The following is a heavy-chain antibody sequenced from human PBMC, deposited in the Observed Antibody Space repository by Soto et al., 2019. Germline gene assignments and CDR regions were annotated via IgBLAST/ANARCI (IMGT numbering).Heavy chain of an antibody. J-gene: IGHJ6*02. D-gene: IGHD3-10*01. CDR3: GADRGSAEFTYHGMDV. Sequence: GASVKVSCKDSGFTLTSSSVQWVRQARGQLLEWIGWIVVGSGNTNYAQKFQERVTITRDXGSSTASMKLSSLRSADTAVYYPGADRGSAEFTYHGMDVWG. CDR2: IVVGSGNT. CDR1: GFTLTSSS. V-gene: IGHV1-58*01.